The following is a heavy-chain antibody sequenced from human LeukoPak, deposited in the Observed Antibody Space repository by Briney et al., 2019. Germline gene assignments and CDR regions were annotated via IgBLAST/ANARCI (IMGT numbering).Heavy chain of an antibody. Sequence: SETLSLACTVSGGSISNYYWSRIRQPPGKGLEWIGYIYYSESTNYNPSLKSRVTISTDTSKNQFSLRLSSVTAADTAMYYCASGSYSYGYTVDYWGQGTLVTVSS. CDR2: IYYSEST. CDR1: GGSISNYY. CDR3: ASGSYSYGYTVDY. V-gene: IGHV4-59*01. J-gene: IGHJ4*02. D-gene: IGHD5-18*01.